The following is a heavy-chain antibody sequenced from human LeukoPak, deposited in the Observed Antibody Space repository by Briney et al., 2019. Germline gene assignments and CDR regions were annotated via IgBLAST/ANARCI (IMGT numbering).Heavy chain of an antibody. V-gene: IGHV4-59*01. CDR2: IYYSGTT. CDR3: ARDRRGASGMDY. CDR1: GGSIRSYY. J-gene: IGHJ4*02. D-gene: IGHD6-6*01. Sequence: SETLSLTCTVSGGSIRSYYWSWIRQPPGRRLEWIGYIYYSGTTSYNPSLQSRVTISVDTSKNQFSLKFNSVTAADTAVYYCARDRRGASGMDYWGQGTLVTVSS.